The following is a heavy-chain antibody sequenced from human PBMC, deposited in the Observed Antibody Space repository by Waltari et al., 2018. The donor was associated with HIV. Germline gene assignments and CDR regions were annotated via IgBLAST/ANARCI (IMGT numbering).Heavy chain of an antibody. D-gene: IGHD1-26*01. CDR3: ARIRLVATTIGYDGMDV. Sequence: QVTLRESGPALVKPTQTLTLTCTFSGFSLSTSGMCVSWIRQPPGKALEWLARIDWDDDEYYSPSLNTRLTISKDTSKKQVVLTMTSMDPVDTATYYCARIRLVATTIGYDGMDVWGQGTTVTFSS. CDR1: GFSLSTSGMC. CDR2: IDWDDDE. J-gene: IGHJ6*02. V-gene: IGHV2-70*15.